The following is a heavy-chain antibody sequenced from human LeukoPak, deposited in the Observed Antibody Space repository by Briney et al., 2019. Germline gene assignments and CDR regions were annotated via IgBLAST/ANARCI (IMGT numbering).Heavy chain of an antibody. Sequence: SETLSLTCTVSGGSISSYYWSWIRQPPGKGLEWIGYIYYTGDSNCDPSLKSRVTVSLDTSKNQVSLRLTSVTAADTAVYYCARHPFATPFDYWGRGTVVTVSS. CDR2: IYYTGDS. CDR3: ARHPFATPFDY. CDR1: GGSISSYY. D-gene: IGHD2-15*01. V-gene: IGHV4-59*08. J-gene: IGHJ4*02.